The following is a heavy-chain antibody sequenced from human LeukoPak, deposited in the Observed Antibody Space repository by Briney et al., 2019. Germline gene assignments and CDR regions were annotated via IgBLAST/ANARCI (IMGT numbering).Heavy chain of an antibody. CDR3: TRSAPVDIGGRPDFCYFDL. CDR1: GFSFNGYG. Sequence: GGSLRLSCAVSGFSFNGYGLHWVRQASGKGLEWIGRIRSKANYYATAYVESVKGRFIVSRDDSKRSAYLQMNYLKTEDTAVYYCTRSAPVDIGGRPDFCYFDLWGRGTLVTVSS. V-gene: IGHV3-73*01. CDR2: IRSKANYYAT. D-gene: IGHD1-26*01. J-gene: IGHJ2*01.